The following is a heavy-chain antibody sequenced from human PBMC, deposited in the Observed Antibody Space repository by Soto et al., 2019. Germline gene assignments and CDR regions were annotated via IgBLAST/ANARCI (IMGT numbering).Heavy chain of an antibody. V-gene: IGHV3-9*01. D-gene: IGHD5-18*01. CDR3: AKGGYSYGDFYYGMDV. Sequence: AQLVESGGGLVQPDRSLRLSCAASGFTFDDYAMQWVRQAPGKGLEWVSGISWNGGSKGYADSVKGRFTISRDNSKKSLYLQINSLRGEDTALYYCAKGGYSYGDFYYGMDVWGQGTMVTVSS. CDR2: ISWNGGSK. J-gene: IGHJ6*02. CDR1: GFTFDDYA.